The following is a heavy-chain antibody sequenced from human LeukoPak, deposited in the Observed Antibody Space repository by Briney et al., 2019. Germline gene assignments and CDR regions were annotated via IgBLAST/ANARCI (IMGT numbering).Heavy chain of an antibody. D-gene: IGHD3-3*01. V-gene: IGHV4-59*01. CDR1: GGAISSSY. Sequence: SETLSLTCTVSGGAISSSYWSWIRQPPGKGLEWIGYIYYSGSTNYNPSLKSRVTISVDTSKNQFSLKLSSVTAADTAVYYCARGKFREKYDFWSGYYSNWFDPWGQGTLVTVSS. CDR3: ARGKFREKYDFWSGYYSNWFDP. J-gene: IGHJ5*02. CDR2: IYYSGST.